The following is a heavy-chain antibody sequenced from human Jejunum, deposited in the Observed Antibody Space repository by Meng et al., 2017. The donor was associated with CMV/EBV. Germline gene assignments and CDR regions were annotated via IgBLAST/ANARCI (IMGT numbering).Heavy chain of an antibody. Sequence: GTTSSNYAMSGGQQAPRKGEEMGSAIASSDSRKYYENSVKGRFIISRDNSKKTLYVQRGSLRDDDAAVYYCAKLTMITQVYHFDFWGPGTLVTVSS. CDR1: GTTSSNYA. CDR3: AKLTMITQVYHFDF. D-gene: IGHD3-16*01. CDR2: IASSDSRK. J-gene: IGHJ2*01. V-gene: IGHV3-23*01.